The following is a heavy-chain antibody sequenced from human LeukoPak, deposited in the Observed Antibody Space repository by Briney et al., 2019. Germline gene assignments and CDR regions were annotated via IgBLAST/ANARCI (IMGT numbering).Heavy chain of an antibody. CDR1: GFTFNTYS. Sequence: GGSLRLSCAASGFTFNTYSMNWVRQAPGKGLEWVSSISSRSTYIYHADSVKGRFTISRDNAKNSLYLQMNSLGPEDTAVYYCARDPYSGNYGNYYYYYMDVWGKGTTVTISS. V-gene: IGHV3-21*01. CDR2: ISSRSTYI. D-gene: IGHD1-26*01. J-gene: IGHJ6*03. CDR3: ARDPYSGNYGNYYYYYMDV.